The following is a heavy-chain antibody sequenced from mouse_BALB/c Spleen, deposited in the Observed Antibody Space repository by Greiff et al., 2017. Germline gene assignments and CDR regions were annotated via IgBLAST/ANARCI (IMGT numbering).Heavy chain of an antibody. CDR2: INPGSSTI. CDR3: ARSKDAMDY. J-gene: IGHJ4*01. Sequence: EVQLVESGGGLVQPGGSLNLSCAASGFDFSRYWMSWARQAPGKGQEWIGEINPGSSTINYTPSLKDKFIISRDNAKNTLYLQMSKVRSEDTALYYCARSKDAMDYWGQGTSVTVSS. V-gene: IGHV4-2*02. CDR1: GFDFSRYW.